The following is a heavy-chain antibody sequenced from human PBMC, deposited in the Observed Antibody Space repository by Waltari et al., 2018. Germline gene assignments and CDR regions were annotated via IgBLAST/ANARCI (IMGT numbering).Heavy chain of an antibody. V-gene: IGHV4-59*01. Sequence: QVQLQESGPGLVKPSETLSLTCTVSGDSISGFYWSWIRQAPGKGLEWIVFIYSGGATYYNPSLKSRATISVDTSKNQFALEISSVTAADTAVYYCARGGYGRFYFDYWGQGTLVTVSS. CDR2: IYSGGAT. J-gene: IGHJ4*02. CDR1: GDSISGFY. D-gene: IGHD5-18*01. CDR3: ARGGYGRFYFDY.